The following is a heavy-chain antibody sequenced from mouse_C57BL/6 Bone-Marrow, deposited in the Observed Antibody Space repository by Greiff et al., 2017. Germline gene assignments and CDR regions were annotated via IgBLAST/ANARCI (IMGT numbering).Heavy chain of an antibody. J-gene: IGHJ2*01. D-gene: IGHD2-2*01. CDR3: ARMVFDY. V-gene: IGHV1-50*01. CDR2: IDPSDSYT. CDR1: GYTFTSYW. Sequence: VQLQQSGAELVKPGASVKLSCKASGYTFTSYWMQWVKQRPGQGLEWIGEIDPSDSYTNYNQKFKGKATLTVDTSSSTAYMQLSSLTSEDSAVYYCARMVFDYWGQGTTLTVSS.